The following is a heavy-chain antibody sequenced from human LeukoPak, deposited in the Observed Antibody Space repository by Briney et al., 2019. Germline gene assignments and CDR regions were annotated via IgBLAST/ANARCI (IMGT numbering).Heavy chain of an antibody. CDR1: GFTVSSNY. CDR2: IYSGGST. CDR3: ARESTSWYFDL. J-gene: IGHJ2*01. D-gene: IGHD2-2*01. V-gene: IGHV3-53*01. Sequence: AGRSLRLSCAASGFTVSSNYMSWVRQAPGKGLEWVSVIYSGGSTYYADSVKGRFTISRDNSKNTLYLQMNSLRAEDTAVYYCARESTSWYFDLWGRGTLVTVSS.